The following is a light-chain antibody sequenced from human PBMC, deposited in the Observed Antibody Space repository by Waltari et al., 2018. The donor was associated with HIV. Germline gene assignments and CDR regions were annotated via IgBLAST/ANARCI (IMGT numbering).Light chain of an antibody. CDR3: QQSYSFPLT. Sequence: DIQMTQSPASLSASVGARVTITCRASQSVSNNLNWYQQKPGKAPDLLIYAASSLQRGVPSRFSGSGSGTDFTLTISSLHPEDFASYYCQQSYSFPLTFGPGTKVDIK. CDR1: QSVSNN. V-gene: IGKV1-39*01. J-gene: IGKJ3*01. CDR2: AAS.